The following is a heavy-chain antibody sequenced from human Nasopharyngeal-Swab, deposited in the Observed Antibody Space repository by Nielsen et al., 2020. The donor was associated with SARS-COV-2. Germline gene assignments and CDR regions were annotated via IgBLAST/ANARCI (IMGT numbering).Heavy chain of an antibody. V-gene: IGHV4-59*01. CDR2: IYYSGST. Sequence: SETLSLTCTVSGGSISSYYWSWIRQPPGQGLEWIGYIYYSGSTNYNPSLKSRVTISVDTSKNQFSLKLSSVTAADTAVYYCARVPYYDFWSGYHYYYYGMDVWGQGTTVTVSS. CDR1: GGSISSYY. D-gene: IGHD3-3*01. J-gene: IGHJ6*02. CDR3: ARVPYYDFWSGYHYYYYGMDV.